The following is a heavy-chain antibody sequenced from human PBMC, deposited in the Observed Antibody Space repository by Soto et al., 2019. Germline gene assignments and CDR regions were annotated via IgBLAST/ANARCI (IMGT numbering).Heavy chain of an antibody. V-gene: IGHV1-18*01. Sequence: ASVKVSCKASGYTFTSYGISWVRQAPGQGLEWMGWISAYNGNTNYAQKLQGRVTMTTDTSTSTAYMELRSLRSDDTAVYYCASFIAAANLYGMDVWGQGTTVTVSS. D-gene: IGHD6-13*01. CDR3: ASFIAAANLYGMDV. CDR2: ISAYNGNT. CDR1: GYTFTSYG. J-gene: IGHJ6*02.